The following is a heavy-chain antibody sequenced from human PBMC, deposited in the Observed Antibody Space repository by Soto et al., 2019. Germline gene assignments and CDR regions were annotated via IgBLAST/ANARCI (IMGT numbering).Heavy chain of an antibody. Sequence: QVQLVESGGGVVQPGRSLRLSCADSGFTFSGYAMHWVRQAPGKGMEWVALISFDGRNTYYADSVKGRFTISRDNSKKTVYLQMNSLRAEDTAVYYCARDSLRPRGMDVWGQGTTVTVSS. CDR2: ISFDGRNT. D-gene: IGHD4-17*01. CDR3: ARDSLRPRGMDV. V-gene: IGHV3-30*04. CDR1: GFTFSGYA. J-gene: IGHJ6*02.